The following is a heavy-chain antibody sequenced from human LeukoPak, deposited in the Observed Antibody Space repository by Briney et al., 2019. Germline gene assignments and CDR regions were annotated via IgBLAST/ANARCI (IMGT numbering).Heavy chain of an antibody. CDR1: GGSFSGYY. V-gene: IGHV4-34*01. D-gene: IGHD4/OR15-4a*01. J-gene: IGHJ4*02. CDR2: INHSGST. Sequence: SETLSLTCAVYGGSFSGYYWSWIRQPPGKGLEWIGEINHSGSTNYNPSLKSRVTISVDTSKNQFSLKLSSVTAADTAVYYCARGDYSANYYFDYWGQGTPVTVSS. CDR3: ARGDYSANYYFDY.